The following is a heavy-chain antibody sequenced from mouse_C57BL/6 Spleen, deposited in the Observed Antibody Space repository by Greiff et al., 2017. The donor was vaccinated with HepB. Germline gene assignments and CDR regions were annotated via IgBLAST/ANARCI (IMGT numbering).Heavy chain of an antibody. CDR3: ASLRSNFDY. V-gene: IGHV1-61*01. Sequence: QVQLKQPGAELVRPGSSVKLSCKASGYTFTSYWMDWVKQRPGQGLEWIGNIYPSDSETHYNQKFKDKATLTVDKSSSTAYMQLSSLTSEDSAVYYCASLRSNFDYWGQGTTLTVSS. CDR2: IYPSDSET. CDR1: GYTFTSYW. J-gene: IGHJ2*01. D-gene: IGHD1-1*01.